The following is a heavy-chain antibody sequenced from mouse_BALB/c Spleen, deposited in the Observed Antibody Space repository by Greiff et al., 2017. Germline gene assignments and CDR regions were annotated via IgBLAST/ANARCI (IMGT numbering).Heavy chain of an antibody. D-gene: IGHD2-14*01. J-gene: IGHJ2*01. CDR3: ARGYYRYDV. Sequence: QVQLQQPGAELVKPGASVKLSCKASGYTFTSYWMHWVKQRPGQGLEWIGEINPSNGRTNYNEKFKSKATLTVDKSSSTAYMQLSSLTSEDSAVYYCARGYYRYDVWGQGTTLTVSS. CDR1: GYTFTSYW. CDR2: INPSNGRT. V-gene: IGHV1S81*02.